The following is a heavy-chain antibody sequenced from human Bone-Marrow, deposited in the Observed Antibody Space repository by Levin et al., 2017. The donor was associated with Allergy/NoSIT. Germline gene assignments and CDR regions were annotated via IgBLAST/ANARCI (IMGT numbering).Heavy chain of an antibody. J-gene: IGHJ4*02. CDR2: ISYDGTNK. D-gene: IGHD3-10*02. V-gene: IGHV3-30-3*01. CDR1: GFSFSHYA. CDR3: ARDFSLGVTTTMFGTFLEY. Sequence: PGGSLRLSCAASGFSFSHYAMHWVRQAPGKGLEWVAIISYDGTNKYYTFSVKGRFTISRDNSKNTLYLHMDGLRAEDTAVYFCARDFSLGVTTTMFGTFLEYWGQGTLVTVSS.